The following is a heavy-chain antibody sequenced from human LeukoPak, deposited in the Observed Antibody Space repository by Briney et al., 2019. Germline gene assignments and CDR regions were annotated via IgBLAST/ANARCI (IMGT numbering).Heavy chain of an antibody. V-gene: IGHV1-18*01. CDR2: ISAYNGNT. Sequence: ASVKVSCKASGYTFTSYGISWVRQAPGQGLEWMGWISAYNGNTNYAQKLQGRVTMTTDTSTSTAYMELRSLRSDDTAVYYCARLGDGYYYDSSGYPLDYWGQGTLVTVSS. J-gene: IGHJ4*02. CDR3: ARLGDGYYYDSSGYPLDY. CDR1: GYTFTSYG. D-gene: IGHD3-22*01.